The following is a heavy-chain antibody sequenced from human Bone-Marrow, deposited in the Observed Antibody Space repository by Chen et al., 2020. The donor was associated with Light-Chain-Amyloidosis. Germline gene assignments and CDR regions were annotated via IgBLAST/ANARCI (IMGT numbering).Heavy chain of an antibody. V-gene: IGHV4-39*01. CDR2: IYYSGST. CDR1: GGSFSSSSYY. J-gene: IGHJ3*02. CDR3: ARQSGDYDFWSGYYDAFDI. D-gene: IGHD3-3*01. Sequence: QLQLQESGPGLVKPSETLSLTCTVSGGSFSSSSYYWGWLRQPPGKGLEGLGSIYYSGSTYYNPSLKSRVTISVDTSKNQFSLKLSSVTAADTAVYYCARQSGDYDFWSGYYDAFDIWGQGTMVTVSS.